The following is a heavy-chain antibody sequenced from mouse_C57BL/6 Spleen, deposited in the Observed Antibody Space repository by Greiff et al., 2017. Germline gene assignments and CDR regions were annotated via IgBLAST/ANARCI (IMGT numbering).Heavy chain of an antibody. V-gene: IGHV1-64*01. CDR2: IHPNSGRT. D-gene: IGHD3-3*01. Sequence: QVQLQQPGAELVKPGASVKLSCKASGYTFTSYWMHWVRQRPGQGLEWIGMIHPNSGRTNYNEKFKSKATLTVDKPSSTAYMQLSSLTSEDSAVYYCARKGPYAMDYWGQGTSVTVSS. CDR1: GYTFTSYW. CDR3: ARKGPYAMDY. J-gene: IGHJ4*01.